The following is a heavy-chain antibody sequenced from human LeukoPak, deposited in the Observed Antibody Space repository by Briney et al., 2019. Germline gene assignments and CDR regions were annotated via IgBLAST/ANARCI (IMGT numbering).Heavy chain of an antibody. CDR1: GFTFSNAW. V-gene: IGHV3-15*01. CDR3: VVVVPAANDAFDI. D-gene: IGHD2-2*01. CDR2: IKSKTDGGTT. J-gene: IGHJ3*02. Sequence: GGSLRLSCAASGFTFSNAWMNWVRQAPGKGLEWVGRIKSKTDGGTTDYAAPVKGRFNISRDDSKNTLYLQMNSLKTEDTAVYYCVVVVPAANDAFDIWGQGTMVTVSS.